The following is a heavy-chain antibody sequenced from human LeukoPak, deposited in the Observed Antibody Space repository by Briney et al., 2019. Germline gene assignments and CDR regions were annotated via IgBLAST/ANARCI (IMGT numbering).Heavy chain of an antibody. D-gene: IGHD3-22*01. J-gene: IGHJ4*02. V-gene: IGHV1-46*01. CDR1: GYTLTSYC. CDR3: ARAAGDYYDSSGYYYY. CDR2: INPSGGST. Sequence: ASVKVSCKASGYTLTSYCMHWVRQAPGQGLEWMGIINPSGGSTSYAQKFQGRVAMTRDTSTSTVYMELSSLRSEDTAVYYCARAAGDYYDSSGYYYYWGQGTLVTVSS.